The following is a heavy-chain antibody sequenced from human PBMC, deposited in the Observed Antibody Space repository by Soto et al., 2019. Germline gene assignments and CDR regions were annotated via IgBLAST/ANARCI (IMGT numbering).Heavy chain of an antibody. D-gene: IGHD6-19*01. J-gene: IGHJ4*02. CDR1: GFRFSDYD. Sequence: GGSLRLSCVASGFRFSDYDMHWIRQPTGKGLEWVSAIGTAGDTHYSDSVKGRFTISRENAKNSLFLQMNSLTAEDTAMYYCVRDPSGWGLDCWGQGTLVTVSS. V-gene: IGHV3-13*01. CDR2: IGTAGDT. CDR3: VRDPSGWGLDC.